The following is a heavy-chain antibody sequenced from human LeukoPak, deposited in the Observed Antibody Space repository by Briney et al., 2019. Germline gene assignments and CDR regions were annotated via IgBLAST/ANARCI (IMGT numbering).Heavy chain of an antibody. Sequence: GGSLRLTCAASGLTFSSYARHWVRQAPGKGLEWVAVISYDGSNKYYADSVKGRFTISRDNSKNTLYLQMNSLRAEDTAVYYCARDGRAVAGNGGVDAFDIWGQGTMVTVSS. V-gene: IGHV3-30-3*01. CDR1: GLTFSSYA. CDR3: ARDGRAVAGNGGVDAFDI. D-gene: IGHD6-19*01. CDR2: ISYDGSNK. J-gene: IGHJ3*02.